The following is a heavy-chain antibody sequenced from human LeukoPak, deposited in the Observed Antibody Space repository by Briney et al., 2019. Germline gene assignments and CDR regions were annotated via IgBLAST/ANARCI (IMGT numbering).Heavy chain of an antibody. CDR3: ARDLTGDEDY. CDR2: IYYSGST. D-gene: IGHD7-27*01. V-gene: IGHV4-59*01. CDR1: GGSINNYY. Sequence: SETLSLTCTVSGGSINNYYWSWIRQPPGKGLEWIGYIYYSGSTNYNPSLKSRVTISVDTSKNQFSLKLSSVTAADTAVYYCARDLTGDEDYWGQGTLVTVSS. J-gene: IGHJ4*02.